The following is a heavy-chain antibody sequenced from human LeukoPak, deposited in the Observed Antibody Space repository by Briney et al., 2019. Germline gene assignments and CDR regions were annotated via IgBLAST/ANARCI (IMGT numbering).Heavy chain of an antibody. CDR2: ISAYNGNT. Sequence: ASVKVSCKASGYTFTSYGITWVRQAPGQGLEWMGWISAYNGNTDYAQKLQDRVTMTTDTSTSTAYMELRSLRSDDTAVYYCARGLTSLNWFDPWGQGTLVTVSS. J-gene: IGHJ5*02. CDR1: GYTFTSYG. CDR3: ARGLTSLNWFDP. V-gene: IGHV1-18*01. D-gene: IGHD4/OR15-4a*01.